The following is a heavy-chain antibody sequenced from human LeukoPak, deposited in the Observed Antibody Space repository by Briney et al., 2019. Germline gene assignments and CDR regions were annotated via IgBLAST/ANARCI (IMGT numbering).Heavy chain of an antibody. D-gene: IGHD2-2*01. CDR2: TYYRSKWYS. J-gene: IGHJ4*02. Sequence: SQTLSLTGAISGDSVSSNSAAWNWIRQSPSRGLEWLGRTYYRSKWYSDYAISMKGRITFNPDTSKNQFSLQLNSITPEDTAVYYCARDSSAMFDYWGQGILVAVSS. V-gene: IGHV6-1*01. CDR3: ARDSSAMFDY. CDR1: GDSVSSNSAA.